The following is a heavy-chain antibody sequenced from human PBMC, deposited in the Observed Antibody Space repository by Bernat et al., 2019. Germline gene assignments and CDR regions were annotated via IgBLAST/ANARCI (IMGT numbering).Heavy chain of an antibody. CDR1: RSTFSSYW. V-gene: IGHV3-7*01. CDR2: IKQDGSEK. CDR3: AGGSGWIIDY. D-gene: IGHD6-19*01. J-gene: IGHJ4*02. Sequence: EVQLVESGGGLVQPGGSLRLSCTASRSTFSSYWMNWVRQAPGKGLEWVANIKQDGSEKNYVDSVTGRFTISRDNAENSLYLQMSSLRVEDTAVYYCAGGSGWIIDYWGQGTLVTVSS.